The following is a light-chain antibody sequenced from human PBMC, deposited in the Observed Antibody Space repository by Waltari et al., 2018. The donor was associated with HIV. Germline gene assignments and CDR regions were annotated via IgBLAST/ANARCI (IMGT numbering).Light chain of an antibody. J-gene: IGLJ1*01. Sequence: QSALTQPASVSGSPGQSITISCTGTSSDVGLYNYVSWYQQHPGKAPKLMIYEVSNRPSWVSNRFSGSKSGNTASLTISGLQAEDEADYYCSSYTGSSTLYVFGTGTKVTVL. V-gene: IGLV2-14*01. CDR2: EVS. CDR3: SSYTGSSTLYV. CDR1: SSDVGLYNY.